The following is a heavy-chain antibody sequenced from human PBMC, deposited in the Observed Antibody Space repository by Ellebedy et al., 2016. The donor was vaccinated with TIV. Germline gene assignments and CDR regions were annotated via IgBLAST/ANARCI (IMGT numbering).Heavy chain of an antibody. V-gene: IGHV3-21*03. CDR1: GFTFSSYG. CDR2: ISSTGSYT. D-gene: IGHD3-10*01. CDR3: ARDQGEWLRRNGMDV. Sequence: PGGSLRLSCAASGFTFSSYGMNWVRQAPGKGLEWVASISSTGSYTYYADSVKGRFTISRDNAKNSLYLQMSSLRAEDTGVYYCARDQGEWLRRNGMDVWGQGTTVTVSS. J-gene: IGHJ6*02.